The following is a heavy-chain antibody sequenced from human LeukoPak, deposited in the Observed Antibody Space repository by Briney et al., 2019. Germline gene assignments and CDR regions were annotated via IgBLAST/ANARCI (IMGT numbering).Heavy chain of an antibody. D-gene: IGHD6-13*01. V-gene: IGHV3-23*01. CDR1: GFTFSTHA. CDR2: ISASGGST. Sequence: GGSLRLSCAASGFTFSTHAMSWVRQAPGKGLEWVSGISASGGSTCYADSVKGRFTVSRDNSKNTLYLQMSSLRADDTAVYYCAKGPRQQLVTRFDNWGQGTLVTVSS. CDR3: AKGPRQQLVTRFDN. J-gene: IGHJ4*02.